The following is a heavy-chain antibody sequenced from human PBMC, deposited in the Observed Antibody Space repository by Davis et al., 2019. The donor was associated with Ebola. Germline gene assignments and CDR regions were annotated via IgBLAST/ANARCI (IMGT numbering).Heavy chain of an antibody. CDR2: ISTYNGNT. Sequence: AASVKVSCKASGYTFTSYGISWVRQAPGQGLEWMGWISTYNGNTKYAQKLQGRVTMTTDTSTSIADMELRSLRSDDTAVYYCARDQYSSQGSGYYYYGMDVWGQGTTVTVSS. CDR1: GYTFTSYG. V-gene: IGHV1-18*04. D-gene: IGHD6-6*01. J-gene: IGHJ6*02. CDR3: ARDQYSSQGSGYYYYGMDV.